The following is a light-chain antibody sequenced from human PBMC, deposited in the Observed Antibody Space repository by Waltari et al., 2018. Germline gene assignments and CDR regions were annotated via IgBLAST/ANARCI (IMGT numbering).Light chain of an antibody. CDR3: SSHTTTSTLV. Sequence: QSALPQPAAMSGSPGQSITMSCTGTSADIGIYNYFSWYQHHPGEAPKLIIFDVTKRPSGISDRFSGSKSGNTASLTISGLQTEDEGHYYCSSHTTTSTLVFGGGTKLTVL. CDR1: SADIGIYNY. V-gene: IGLV2-14*03. CDR2: DVT. J-gene: IGLJ2*01.